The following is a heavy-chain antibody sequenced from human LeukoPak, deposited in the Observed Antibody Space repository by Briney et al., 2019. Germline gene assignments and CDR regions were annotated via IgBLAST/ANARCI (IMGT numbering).Heavy chain of an antibody. CDR1: GFTFSSYS. J-gene: IGHJ4*02. V-gene: IGHV3-21*01. Sequence: GGSLRLSCAASGFTFSSYSMNWVRQAPGKGLEWVSSISSSSSYIYYADSVKGRFTISRDNAKNSLYLQMNSLRAEDTAVYYCANYPAVSPAFGYWGQGTLVTVSS. CDR2: ISSSSSYI. D-gene: IGHD6-19*01. CDR3: ANYPAVSPAFGY.